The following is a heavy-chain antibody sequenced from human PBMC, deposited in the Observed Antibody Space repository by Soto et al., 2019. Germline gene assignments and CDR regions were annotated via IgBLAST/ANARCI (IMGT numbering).Heavy chain of an antibody. CDR1: GVSISTGGYF. CDR3: ASLDYGDYGMDV. CDR2: IYYSGST. J-gene: IGHJ6*02. D-gene: IGHD4-17*01. V-gene: IGHV4-31*03. Sequence: SEALSLTSTVPGVSISTGGYFMSCIRQHPGKGLEWIGYIYYSGSTYYNPSLKSRVTISVDTSKNQFSLKLSSVTAADTAVYYCASLDYGDYGMDVWGQGTTVTVSS.